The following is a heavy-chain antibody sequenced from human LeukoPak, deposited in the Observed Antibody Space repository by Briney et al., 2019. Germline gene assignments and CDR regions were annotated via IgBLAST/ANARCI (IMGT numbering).Heavy chain of an antibody. CDR2: ISGSGGST. D-gene: IGHD6-6*01. CDR1: GFTFSSYA. V-gene: IGHV3-23*01. J-gene: IGHJ5*02. Sequence: GGSLRLSCAASGFTFSSYAMSWVRQAPGKGLEWVSAISGSGGSTYYADPVKGRFTISRDNSKNTLYLQMNSLRAEDTAVYYCAKDPCSSSSFYWFDPWGQGTLVTVSS. CDR3: AKDPCSSSSFYWFDP.